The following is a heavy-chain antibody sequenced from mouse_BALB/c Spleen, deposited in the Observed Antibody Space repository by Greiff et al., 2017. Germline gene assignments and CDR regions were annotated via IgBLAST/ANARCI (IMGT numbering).Heavy chain of an antibody. D-gene: IGHD2-1*01. CDR1: GYAFTNYL. Sequence: QVQLQQSGAELVRPGTSVKVSCKASGYAFTNYLIEWVKQRPGQGLEWIGVINPGSGGTNYNEKFKGKATLTADKSSSTAYMQLSSLTSDDSAVYFCARSDYGNYAWFAYWGQGTLVTVSA. CDR2: INPGSGGT. CDR3: ARSDYGNYAWFAY. J-gene: IGHJ3*01. V-gene: IGHV1-54*01.